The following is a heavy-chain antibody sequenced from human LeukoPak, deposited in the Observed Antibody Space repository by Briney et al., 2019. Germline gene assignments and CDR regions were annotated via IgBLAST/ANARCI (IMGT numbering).Heavy chain of an antibody. CDR1: GFSFSSHS. D-gene: IGHD5-12*01. CDR2: ISISSSTI. V-gene: IGHV3-48*02. Sequence: GGSLRLSCAASGFSFSSHSINWVRQAPGKGLEWVSYISISSSTIYYADSVKGRFTISRDNAKNSLYLQMNSLRDEDTAVYYCARERGYSGYAYDYWGQGTLVNVSS. CDR3: ARERGYSGYAYDY. J-gene: IGHJ4*02.